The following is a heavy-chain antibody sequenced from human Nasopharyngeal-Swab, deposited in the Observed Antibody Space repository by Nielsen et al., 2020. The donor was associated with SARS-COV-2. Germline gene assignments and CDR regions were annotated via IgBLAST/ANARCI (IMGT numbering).Heavy chain of an antibody. J-gene: IGHJ4*02. CDR1: GFTFSNYA. CDR3: AKDKEDLRGVGSYDY. D-gene: IGHD3-10*01. Sequence: GESLKISCAASGFTFSNYAMSWVRQAPGKGLEWVSGVSGRGISTYYADSVKGRFTISRDNSKNTLYLQMSSLRAEDTAVYYCAKDKEDLRGVGSYDYWGQGTLVTVSS. V-gene: IGHV3-23*01. CDR2: VSGRGIST.